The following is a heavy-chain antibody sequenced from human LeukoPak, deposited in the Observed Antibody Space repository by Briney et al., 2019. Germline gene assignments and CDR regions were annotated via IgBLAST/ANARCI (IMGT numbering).Heavy chain of an antibody. J-gene: IGHJ4*02. CDR3: AKEPFGGSSFFSLFDY. CDR1: GFTFSSYA. D-gene: IGHD6-13*01. V-gene: IGHV3-23*01. CDR2: IGGSGGSS. Sequence: TGGSLRLSCAASGFTFSSYAMSWVRQAPGKGLEWVSSIGGSGGSSYYADSVKGRFTISRDNSKNTLYLQMNSLRAEDTAVYYCAKEPFGGSSFFSLFDYWGQGTLVTVPS.